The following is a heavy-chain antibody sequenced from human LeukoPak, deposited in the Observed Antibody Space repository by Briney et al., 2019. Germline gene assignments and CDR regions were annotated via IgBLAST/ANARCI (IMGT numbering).Heavy chain of an antibody. Sequence: GGSLRLSCAASGFTFSSYAMSWVSQAPGKRLEWVSAISGSGGSTYYADSVKGRFTISRDNSKNTLYLQMNSLRAEDTAVYYCAKDALIARLGAAFDIWGQGTMVTVSS. CDR3: AKDALIARLGAAFDI. D-gene: IGHD6-25*01. V-gene: IGHV3-23*01. J-gene: IGHJ3*02. CDR1: GFTFSSYA. CDR2: ISGSGGST.